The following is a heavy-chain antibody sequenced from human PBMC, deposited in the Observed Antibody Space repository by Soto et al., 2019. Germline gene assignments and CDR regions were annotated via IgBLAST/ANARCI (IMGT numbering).Heavy chain of an antibody. V-gene: IGHV3-23*01. CDR3: AKARGHPWFFDY. CDR2: ISNNGGGST. D-gene: IGHD3-22*01. Sequence: EVQLLESGGGLVQPGGSLRLSCVASGFTFSSFAMTWVRQTPGKGLEWVSAISNNGGGSTYYADSVKGRFTISRDNSKNTLYLQMDSLRAEDTAVYYCAKARGHPWFFDYWGQGTLVTVSS. CDR1: GFTFSSFA. J-gene: IGHJ4*02.